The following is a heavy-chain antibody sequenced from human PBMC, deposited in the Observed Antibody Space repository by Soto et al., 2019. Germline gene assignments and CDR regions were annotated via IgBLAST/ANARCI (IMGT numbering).Heavy chain of an antibody. J-gene: IGHJ4*01. CDR3: AIDSGYGSVSSVNHYLDY. CDR2: IKGDSSEK. V-gene: IGHV3-7*01. Sequence: EVQLVESGGGLVQPGGSLRLSCAASGFAFGSYWMSWVRQAPGKGLEWLGTIKGDSSEKKYVASVRGRFTMSSDNAQNSLYLQMDRLRAEDTALYFCAIDSGYGSVSSVNHYLDYWGHGTLVTVPS. CDR1: GFAFGSYW. D-gene: IGHD3-10*01.